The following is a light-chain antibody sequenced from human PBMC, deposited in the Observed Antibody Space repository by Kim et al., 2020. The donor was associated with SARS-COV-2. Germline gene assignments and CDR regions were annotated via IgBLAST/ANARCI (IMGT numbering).Light chain of an antibody. CDR1: SGYSNYK. CDR2: VGTGGIVG. Sequence: CTRSSGYSNYKVDWYQWGPGKGTRFVMRVGTGGIVGSKGDGIPDRFSVLGSGRNRYLTIKNIQEEDESDYHCGADHGSGSNFVYVFGTGTKVTVL. J-gene: IGLJ1*01. V-gene: IGLV9-49*01. CDR3: GADHGSGSNFVYV.